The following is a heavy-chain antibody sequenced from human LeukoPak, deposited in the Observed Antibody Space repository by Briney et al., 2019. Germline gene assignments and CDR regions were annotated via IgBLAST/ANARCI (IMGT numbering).Heavy chain of an antibody. CDR1: GYSFTSYW. D-gene: IGHD5-12*01. J-gene: IGHJ6*04. CDR3: ARAGGGYSGYDPRVYSYYYYYGVDV. Sequence: GESLKISCKGSGYSFTSYWISWVRQMPGKGLEWMGRIDPSDSYTNYSPSFQGHVTISADKSISTAYLQWSSLKASDTAMYYCARAGGGYSGYDPRVYSYYYYYGVDVWGKGTTVTVSS. CDR2: IDPSDSYT. V-gene: IGHV5-10-1*01.